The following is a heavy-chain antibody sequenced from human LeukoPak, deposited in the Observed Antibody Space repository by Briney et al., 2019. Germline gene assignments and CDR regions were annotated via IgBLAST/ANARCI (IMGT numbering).Heavy chain of an antibody. Sequence: SETLSLTCTVSGGSISNYYWTWIRQPPGKGLEWIGYIYYSGSTYNPSLKSRVTISVDTSKNQFSLKLSSVTAADTAVYYCARDVVAAVGTFDYWGQGTLVTVSS. J-gene: IGHJ4*02. CDR1: GGSISNYY. CDR3: ARDVVAAVGTFDY. CDR2: IYYSGST. D-gene: IGHD6-13*01. V-gene: IGHV4-59*12.